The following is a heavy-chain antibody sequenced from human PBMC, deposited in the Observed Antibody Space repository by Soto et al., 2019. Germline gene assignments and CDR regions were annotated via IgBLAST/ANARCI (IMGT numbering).Heavy chain of an antibody. CDR1: GGSGSSGSDY. CDR3: AKHGYYEYFQY. CDR2: IYHSGST. V-gene: IGHV4-61*01. Sequence: PSKTLSLTCTVSGGSGSSGSDYWSWIRQPPGKGLEWIAYIYHSGSTNYNPSLKSRVTISVDTSKNQFSLNLRSVTAADTAVYYCAKHGYYEYFQYWGQGTLVTAPQ. D-gene: IGHD5-18*01. J-gene: IGHJ1*01.